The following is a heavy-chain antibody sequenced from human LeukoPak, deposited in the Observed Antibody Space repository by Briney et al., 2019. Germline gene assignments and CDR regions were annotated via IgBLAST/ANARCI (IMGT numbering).Heavy chain of an antibody. CDR2: IYYNGDT. J-gene: IGHJ4*02. CDR3: ARLRGYNSGNPAY. D-gene: IGHD5-18*01. V-gene: IGHV4-39*01. Sequence: PSETLSLTCIVSGASISSSSYYWGWIRQPPGKGLEWVGSIYYNGDTYYNSSLKSLITISADTSKNQFTLKMSSVTAADTALYYCARLRGYNSGNPAYWGQGSLVTVSS. CDR1: GASISSSSYY.